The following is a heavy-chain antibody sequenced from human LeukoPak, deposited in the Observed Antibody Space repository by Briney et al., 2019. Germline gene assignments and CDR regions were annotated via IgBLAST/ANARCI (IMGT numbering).Heavy chain of an antibody. CDR1: GFIFSSYS. V-gene: IGHV4-34*01. CDR3: ARSLESANGDYADGAFDY. J-gene: IGHJ4*02. D-gene: IGHD4-17*01. Sequence: GSLRLSCAAAGFIFSSYSMHWIRQPPGKGLEWIGEINHSGSTNYNPSLKSRVTISVDTSKNQFSLKLSSVTAADTAVYYCARSLESANGDYADGAFDYWGQGTLVTVSS. CDR2: INHSGST.